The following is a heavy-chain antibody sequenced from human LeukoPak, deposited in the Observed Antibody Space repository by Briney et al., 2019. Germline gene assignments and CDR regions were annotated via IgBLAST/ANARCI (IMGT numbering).Heavy chain of an antibody. J-gene: IGHJ4*02. CDR2: ISASGGT. Sequence: SGGSLRLSCAASGFTFSSYAMTWVRQAPGKGLEWVSGISASGGTYYADSVKGRFTLSRDNSKNTLHLQMNSLRAEDTAIYYCAKGGASSGGYDCWGQGTLVTVSS. CDR1: GFTFSSYA. V-gene: IGHV3-23*01. CDR3: AKGGASSGGYDC. D-gene: IGHD2-15*01.